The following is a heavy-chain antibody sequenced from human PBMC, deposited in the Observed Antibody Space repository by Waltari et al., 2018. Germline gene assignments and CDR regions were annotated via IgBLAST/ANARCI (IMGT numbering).Heavy chain of an antibody. V-gene: IGHV3-33*01. CDR1: GISFRSYG. J-gene: IGHJ3*02. CDR3: ARTDSSGQPSAFDI. D-gene: IGHD3-22*01. Sequence: VQLVESGGGLVQPGKSVRLSCAASGISFRSYGMHWVRQAPGKVLEWVAGLWYDGSNRNYADSVKGRFTVSRDNSKNTLYLQMNSLGAEDTAVYYCARTDSSGQPSAFDIWGQGTMVTVSS. CDR2: LWYDGSNR.